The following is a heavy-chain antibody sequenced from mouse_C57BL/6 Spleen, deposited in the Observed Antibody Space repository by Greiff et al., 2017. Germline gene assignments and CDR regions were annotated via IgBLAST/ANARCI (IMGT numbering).Heavy chain of an antibody. CDR1: GYTFTSYW. Sequence: QVQLQQPGAELVRPGSSVKLSCKASGYTFTSYWMHWVKQRPIQGLEWIGNIDPSDSETHYNQKFKDKATLTVDKSSSTAYMQLSSLTSEDSAVYYCARQLRLSAWFAYWGQGTLVTVSA. D-gene: IGHD3-2*02. CDR2: IDPSDSET. V-gene: IGHV1-52*01. CDR3: ARQLRLSAWFAY. J-gene: IGHJ3*01.